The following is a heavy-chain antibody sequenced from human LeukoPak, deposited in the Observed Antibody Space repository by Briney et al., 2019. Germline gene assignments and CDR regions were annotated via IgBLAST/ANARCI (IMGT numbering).Heavy chain of an antibody. V-gene: IGHV5-51*01. CDR3: ARRSITIFGVSRGWFDA. CDR2: VYPDDSNT. Sequence: GESLKISCKGSVYSFTNYWIGWVRQMAGKGLEWTGIVYPDDSNTKYSPSFQGLDTISADKSISTAYLQWSSPKASATAMYYCARRSITIFGVSRGWFDAWGQGTLVTVSS. D-gene: IGHD3-3*01. CDR1: VYSFTNYW. J-gene: IGHJ5*02.